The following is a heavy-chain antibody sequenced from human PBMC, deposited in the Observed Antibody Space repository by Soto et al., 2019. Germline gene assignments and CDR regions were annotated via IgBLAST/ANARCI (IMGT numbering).Heavy chain of an antibody. Sequence: GDSLKISCKGSGYSFTSHWISWVRQMPGKGLEWMGRIDPSDSYTNYSPSFQGHVTISADKSISTAYMQWSSLKASDTAMYYCAGLEFWTGYSHSGVGDYGMDVWGQGTTVTVS. V-gene: IGHV5-10-1*01. CDR2: IDPSDSYT. D-gene: IGHD3-3*01. J-gene: IGHJ6*02. CDR3: AGLEFWTGYSHSGVGDYGMDV. CDR1: GYSFTSHW.